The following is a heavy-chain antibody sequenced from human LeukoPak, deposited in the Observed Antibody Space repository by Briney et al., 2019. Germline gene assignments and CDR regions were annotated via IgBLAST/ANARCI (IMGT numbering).Heavy chain of an antibody. V-gene: IGHV3-23*01. CDR2: ISGSGGST. Sequence: GGSLRLSCAASGFTFSSHAMSWVRQAPGKGLEWVSAISGSGGSTYYADSVKGRFTISRDNSKNTLYLQMNSLRAEDTAVYYCAKDPPSVRGVIIRFDYWGQGTLVTVSS. D-gene: IGHD3-10*01. CDR3: AKDPPSVRGVIIRFDY. CDR1: GFTFSSHA. J-gene: IGHJ4*02.